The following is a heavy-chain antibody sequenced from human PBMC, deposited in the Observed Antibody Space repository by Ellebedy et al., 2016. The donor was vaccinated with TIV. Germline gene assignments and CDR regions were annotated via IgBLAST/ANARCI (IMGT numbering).Heavy chain of an antibody. V-gene: IGHV3-48*04. J-gene: IGHJ5*02. CDR3: ARSPYSSGWYVWFDP. D-gene: IGHD6-19*01. CDR2: ISSSGSTI. Sequence: GGSLRLSXAASGFTFDSYAMNWARQAPGKGLEWVSYISSSGSTIYYADSVKGRFTISRDNAKNSLYLQMNSLRAEDTAVYYCARSPYSSGWYVWFDPWGQGTLVTVSS. CDR1: GFTFDSYA.